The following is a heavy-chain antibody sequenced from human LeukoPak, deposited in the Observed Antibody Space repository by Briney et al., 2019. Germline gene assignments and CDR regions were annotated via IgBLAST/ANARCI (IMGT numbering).Heavy chain of an antibody. CDR2: INNNSCGT. J-gene: IGHJ5*02. CDR3: SRDGAGGYSSSTWFDP. D-gene: IGHD6-13*01. Sequence: AAVKVSCKACVYKFTGYYMHGLGQAPAKEREGMGWINNNSCGTNYAQRFQGRATQTRETSLSTAYMEVSGLRADYTDGYYCSRDGAGGYSSSTWFDPWGQGTLVTVSS. CDR1: VYKFTGYY. V-gene: IGHV1-2*02.